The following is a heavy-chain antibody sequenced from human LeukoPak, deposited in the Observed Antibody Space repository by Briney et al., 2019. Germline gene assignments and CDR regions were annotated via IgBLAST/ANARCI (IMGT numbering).Heavy chain of an antibody. CDR1: GYTFTSYG. CDR3: ARDQYYYDSSATPRYYYYMDV. Sequence: ASVKVSCKASGYTFTSYGISWVRQAPGQGLEWMGGIIPIFGTANYAQKFQGRVTITADKSTSTAYMELSSLRSEDTAVYYCARDQYYYDSSATPRYYYYMDVWGKGTTVTVSS. D-gene: IGHD3-22*01. V-gene: IGHV1-69*06. CDR2: IIPIFGTA. J-gene: IGHJ6*03.